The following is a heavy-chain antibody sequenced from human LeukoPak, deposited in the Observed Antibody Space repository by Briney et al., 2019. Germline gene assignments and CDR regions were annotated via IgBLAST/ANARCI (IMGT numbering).Heavy chain of an antibody. V-gene: IGHV4-34*01. D-gene: IGHD3-3*02. Sequence: KPSEALSLTCAVYGGSFSGYYWSWLRQPPGKGLEWVGEINNSGSTNYNPSLKSRVTISVDTSKNQFFLKLSSVTAADTAVYYCARGLPKRGAFLGGYYYCDYWGQGTLVTVSS. CDR2: INNSGST. J-gene: IGHJ4*02. CDR3: ARGLPKRGAFLGGYYYCDY. CDR1: GGSFSGYY.